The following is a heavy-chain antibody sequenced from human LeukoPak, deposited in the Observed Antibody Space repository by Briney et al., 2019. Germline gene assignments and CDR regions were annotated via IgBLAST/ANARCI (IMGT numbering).Heavy chain of an antibody. Sequence: GRSLRLSCVASGFNFGSYGMHWVRQTPDKGLEWVAGISYDGRTQNYADSVKGRFTISRDNSKNTLYLQMNSLRAEDTAVYYCAKGGGYSYGSWAFDSWGQGTMVTVSS. J-gene: IGHJ3*02. CDR1: GFNFGSYG. D-gene: IGHD5-18*01. V-gene: IGHV3-30*18. CDR2: ISYDGRTQ. CDR3: AKGGGYSYGSWAFDS.